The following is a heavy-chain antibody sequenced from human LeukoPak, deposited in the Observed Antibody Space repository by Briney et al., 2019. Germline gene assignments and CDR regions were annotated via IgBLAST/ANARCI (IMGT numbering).Heavy chain of an antibody. D-gene: IGHD6-19*01. CDR3: ARTHSSGWYSVGYYYMDV. CDR2: IIPIFGKA. CDR1: GGTFSNYG. V-gene: IGHV1-69*13. J-gene: IGHJ6*03. Sequence: SVKVSCKASGGTFSNYGISWVRQAPGQGLECMGGIIPIFGKANYAQKFQGRVTITADESTSTAYMELRSLRSDDTAVYYCARTHSSGWYSVGYYYMDVWGKGTTVTVSS.